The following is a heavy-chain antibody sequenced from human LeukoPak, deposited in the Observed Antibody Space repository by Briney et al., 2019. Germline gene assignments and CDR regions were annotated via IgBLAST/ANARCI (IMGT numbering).Heavy chain of an antibody. CDR3: AKGIRAMGGTNFDS. Sequence: PSETLSLTCAVYGGSFSGYYWSWVRQAPGKGLEWVANIKQDGSEKYYVDSVKGRFTISRDNAKNSLYLQMNSLRAEDTAVYYCAKGIRAMGGTNFDSWGQGTLVTVSS. CDR1: GGSFSGYY. D-gene: IGHD1-26*01. CDR2: IKQDGSEK. V-gene: IGHV3-7*01. J-gene: IGHJ4*02.